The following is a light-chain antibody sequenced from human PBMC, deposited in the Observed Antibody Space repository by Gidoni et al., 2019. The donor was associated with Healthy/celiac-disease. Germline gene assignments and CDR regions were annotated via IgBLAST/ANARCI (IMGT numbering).Light chain of an antibody. CDR1: QSVLYSSNNKNY. CDR2: WAS. J-gene: IGKJ4*01. Sequence: DIVMTQSPDSLAVSLGERATINCKSSQSVLYSSNNKNYLAWYQQKPGQTPKLLIYWASTRESGVPDRFSGSGSGTDFTLTISSLQAEDVAVYYCQQYYSTVSFXGXTKVEIK. V-gene: IGKV4-1*01. CDR3: QQYYSTVS.